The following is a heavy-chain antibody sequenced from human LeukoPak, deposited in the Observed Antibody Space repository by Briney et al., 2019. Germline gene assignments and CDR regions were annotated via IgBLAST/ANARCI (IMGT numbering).Heavy chain of an antibody. V-gene: IGHV1-3*01. CDR2: INLVDGNT. CDR1: GYTFTNYA. D-gene: IGHD2-8*01. CDR3: AREIRGGCTNGVCRRYNWFDP. Sequence: ASVKVSCKASGYTFTNYAMHWVRLAPGQRLQWMGWINLVDGNTKYSQYFEGRVTITRDTSASTVYMELSSLRPEDTAVYYCAREIRGGCTNGVCRRYNWFDPWGQGTLVTVSS. J-gene: IGHJ5*02.